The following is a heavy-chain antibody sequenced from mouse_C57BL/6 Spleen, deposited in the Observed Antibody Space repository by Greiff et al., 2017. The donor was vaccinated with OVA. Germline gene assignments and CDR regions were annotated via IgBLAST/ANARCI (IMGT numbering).Heavy chain of an antibody. CDR2: ISYDGSN. V-gene: IGHV3-6*01. CDR3: ARDYGPFDY. J-gene: IGHJ2*01. Sequence: EVKLQESGPGLVKPSQSLSLTCSVTGYSITSGYYWNWIRQFPGNKLEWMGYISYDGSNNYNPSLKNRISITRDTSTNQFFLKLNSVTTEDTATYYCARDYGPFDYWGQGTTLTVSS. CDR1: GYSITSGYY. D-gene: IGHD1-1*02.